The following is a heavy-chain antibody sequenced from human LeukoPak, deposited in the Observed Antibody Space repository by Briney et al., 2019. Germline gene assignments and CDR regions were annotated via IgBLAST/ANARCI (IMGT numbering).Heavy chain of an antibody. J-gene: IGHJ3*02. CDR2: IIPLFGSA. Sequence: GASVKVSCKSSGGTFNNYAVSWVRPAPGQGLAWMGGIIPLFGSANYAQRFQGRVSISADKYPSTVYMDLSSLRSEVTAVYYCARVRRTGSAYDSFDSWGQGTMVTVSS. CDR1: GGTFNNYA. V-gene: IGHV1-69*06. D-gene: IGHD1-26*01. CDR3: ARVRRTGSAYDSFDS.